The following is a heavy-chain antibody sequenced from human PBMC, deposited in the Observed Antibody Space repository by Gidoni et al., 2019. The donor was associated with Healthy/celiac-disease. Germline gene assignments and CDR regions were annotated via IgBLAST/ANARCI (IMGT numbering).Heavy chain of an antibody. Sequence: QVQLQESGPGLVKPSETLSLNCTVSGGSISSYYWSWIRQPAGKGLEWIGRIYTSGSTNYNPSIKSGVTRSVDTSKNQCSLKLSSVTAADTAVYYCARVKTQPETTCPRYYFDYWGQGTLVTVSS. V-gene: IGHV4-4*07. CDR3: ARVKTQPETTCPRYYFDY. CDR1: GGSISSYY. D-gene: IGHD1-7*01. CDR2: IYTSGST. J-gene: IGHJ4*02.